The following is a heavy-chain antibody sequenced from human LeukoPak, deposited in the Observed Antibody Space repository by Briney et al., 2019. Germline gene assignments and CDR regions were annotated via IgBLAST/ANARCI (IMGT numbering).Heavy chain of an antibody. V-gene: IGHV3-66*02. CDR1: GFTVSYNY. CDR3: AREMSIASDY. CDR2: IYSGGST. D-gene: IGHD6-6*01. J-gene: IGHJ4*02. Sequence: GGSLRLSCAASGFTVSYNYMSWVRQAPGKGLEWVSVIYSGGSTYYADSVKGRFTISRDNSKNTLYLQMNSLRPEDTAVYYCAREMSIASDYWGQGTLVTVSS.